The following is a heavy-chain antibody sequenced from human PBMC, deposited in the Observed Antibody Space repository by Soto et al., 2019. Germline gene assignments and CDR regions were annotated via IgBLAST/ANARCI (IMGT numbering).Heavy chain of an antibody. V-gene: IGHV3-30*18. CDR2: ITYDGSEI. D-gene: IGHD6-19*01. Sequence: QVQVVESGGGVVQPGRSLRLSCAASGFTLSCCGMHWVRQAPGKGLEWVGVITYDGSEIHDGDSVKGRFTISRDSSENTVYLQMNRLRVEDSAVYYCSKAQSSGVYRVVDYWGQGTLVTVSP. CDR3: SKAQSSGVYRVVDY. CDR1: GFTLSCCG. J-gene: IGHJ4*02.